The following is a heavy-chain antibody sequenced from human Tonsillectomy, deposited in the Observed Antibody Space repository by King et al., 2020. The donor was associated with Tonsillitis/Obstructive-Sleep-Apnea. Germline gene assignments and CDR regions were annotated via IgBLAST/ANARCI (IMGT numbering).Heavy chain of an antibody. CDR3: AREWEWELFFHYYYYMDV. CDR2: IKQDGSEI. V-gene: IGHV3-7*04. Sequence: VQLVESGGGLVQPGGSLRLSCAASGFTFSRFWMSWVRQAPGKGLEWVANIKQDGSEIYYVDSVKGRFTISRDNARNSLYLQMNSLRAEDTAVYYCAREWEWELFFHYYYYMDVWGKGTTVTVSS. J-gene: IGHJ6*03. CDR1: GFTFSRFW. D-gene: IGHD1-26*01.